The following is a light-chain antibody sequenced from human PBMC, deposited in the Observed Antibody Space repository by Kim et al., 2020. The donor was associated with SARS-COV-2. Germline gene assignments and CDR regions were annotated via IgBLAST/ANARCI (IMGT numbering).Light chain of an antibody. V-gene: IGKV3-15*01. CDR2: TAS. CDR1: QSVRSN. Sequence: GSPGESATLSCRASQSVRSNLAWYQQKPGQAPRLLIDTASNRATGIPARFSGSGSGTEFTLTISSLQSEDFAVYYCQQYDNWPLTFGGGTKVDIK. J-gene: IGKJ4*01. CDR3: QQYDNWPLT.